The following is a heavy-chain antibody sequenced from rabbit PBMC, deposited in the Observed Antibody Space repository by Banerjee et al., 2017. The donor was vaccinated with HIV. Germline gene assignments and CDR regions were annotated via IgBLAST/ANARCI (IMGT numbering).Heavy chain of an antibody. CDR2: IYPDDDST. V-gene: IGHV1S45*01. J-gene: IGHJ6*01. Sequence: QQQLEESGGGLVKPEGSLTLSCKASGIDFSRCGISWVRQAPGKGLEWIACIYPDDDSTDYASWATGRFTISKTSSTTVTLQMTSLTAADTATYLCARDLAAVTGWNFGLWGPGTLVTVS. D-gene: IGHD7-1*01. CDR3: ARDLAAVTGWNFGL. CDR1: GIDFSRCG.